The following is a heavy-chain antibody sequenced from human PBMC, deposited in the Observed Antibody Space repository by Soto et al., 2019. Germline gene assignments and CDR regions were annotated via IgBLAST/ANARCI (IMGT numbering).Heavy chain of an antibody. CDR1: GYSFTSYW. CDR2: IYPGDSDT. J-gene: IGHJ6*02. V-gene: IGHV5-51*01. Sequence: PGEYLKISCKGSGYSFTSYWIGWVRQMPGKGLEWMGIIYPGDSDTRYSPSFQGQVTISADKSISTAYLQWSSLKASDTAMYYCARQQWEGPLYSYYYGMDVWGQETTVTVSS. D-gene: IGHD1-26*01. CDR3: ARQQWEGPLYSYYYGMDV.